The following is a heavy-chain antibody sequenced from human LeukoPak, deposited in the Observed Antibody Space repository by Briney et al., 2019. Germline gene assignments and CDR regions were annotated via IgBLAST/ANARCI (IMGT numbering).Heavy chain of an antibody. D-gene: IGHD5-18*01. V-gene: IGHV4-59*01. Sequence: SETLSLTCTVAGGSISSYYWSWMRQPPGKGLEWVGYIYYSGNTNYNPSLKSRVTLSVDTSKNQFSLKLSSVTAADTAVYYCARGGYSYGYLNWFDPWGQGTLVTVSS. CDR3: ARGGYSYGYLNWFDP. CDR1: GGSISSYY. J-gene: IGHJ5*02. CDR2: IYYSGNT.